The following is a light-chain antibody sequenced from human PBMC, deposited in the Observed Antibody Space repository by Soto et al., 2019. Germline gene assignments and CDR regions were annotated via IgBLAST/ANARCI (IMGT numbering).Light chain of an antibody. V-gene: IGKV3-15*01. CDR2: GAS. Sequence: ETVMTQSPATLSVSPGERATLSCRAGQSVNSYLAWYHQKPGQAPRLLIRGASARATGIPARFSGSGSGTEFTLTISSLQSEDFAVYYCQQYNQWPLTFGGGTKVEI. CDR1: QSVNSY. CDR3: QQYNQWPLT. J-gene: IGKJ4*01.